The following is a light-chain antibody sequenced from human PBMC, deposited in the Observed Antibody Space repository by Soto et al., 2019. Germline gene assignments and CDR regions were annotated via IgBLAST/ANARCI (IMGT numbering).Light chain of an antibody. CDR3: GTWDISLSGYV. CDR2: DNN. Sequence: QSVLTQPPSVSAAPGQKVTISCSGSSSNIRNNYVSWYQQLPGTAPKLLIYDNNKRPSGIPDRFSGSKSGTSATLGVTGLQTGDEADYYCGTWDISLSGYVFGTGTKGTAL. J-gene: IGLJ1*01. CDR1: SSNIRNNY. V-gene: IGLV1-51*01.